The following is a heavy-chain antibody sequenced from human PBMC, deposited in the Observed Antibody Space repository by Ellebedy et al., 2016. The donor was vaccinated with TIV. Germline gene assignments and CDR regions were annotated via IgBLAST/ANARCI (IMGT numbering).Heavy chain of an antibody. J-gene: IGHJ4*02. CDR3: AKHYLIRGVIDY. CDR1: GGSFSDYY. CDR2: INGSGST. Sequence: MPSETLSLTCAVYGGSFSDYYWSWIRQPPGKGLEWIGEINGSGSTNYNPSLKSRVTISVDTSKNQFSLKLSSVTAADTAVYYCAKHYLIRGVIDYWGQGTLVTASS. D-gene: IGHD3-10*01. V-gene: IGHV4-34*01.